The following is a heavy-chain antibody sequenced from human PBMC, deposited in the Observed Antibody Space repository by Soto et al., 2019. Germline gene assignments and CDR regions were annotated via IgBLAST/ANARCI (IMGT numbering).Heavy chain of an antibody. CDR1: GFTFSSYA. D-gene: IGHD3-16*01. CDR3: AKDRRYDYIWGSWNY. CDR2: ISGSGGGT. J-gene: IGHJ4*02. V-gene: IGHV3-23*01. Sequence: EVQLLESGGGLVQPGGSLRLSCAASGFTFSSYAMSWVRQAPGKGLAWISSISGSGGGTDFADSVKGRFTISRDNSKNTLHLDMNSLRAEDTAVYYCAKDRRYDYIWGSWNYWGQGALVTVSS.